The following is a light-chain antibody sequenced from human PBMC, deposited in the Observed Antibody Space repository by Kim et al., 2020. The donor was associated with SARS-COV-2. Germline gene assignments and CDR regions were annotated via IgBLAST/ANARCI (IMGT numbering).Light chain of an antibody. Sequence: PGARATLSGRASQSVSSYLAWYQQKPGQAPRRLIYDASNRATGIPARFSGSGSGTDFTLTISSLEPEDFAVYYCQQRSNWPPVITFGQGTRLEIK. CDR3: QQRSNWPPVIT. V-gene: IGKV3-11*01. CDR2: DAS. J-gene: IGKJ5*01. CDR1: QSVSSY.